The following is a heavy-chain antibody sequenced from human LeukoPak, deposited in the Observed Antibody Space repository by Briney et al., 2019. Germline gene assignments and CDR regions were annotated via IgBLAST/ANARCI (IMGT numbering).Heavy chain of an antibody. Sequence: DPSETLSLTCTVSGGSISSYYWSWIRQPPGKGLEWIGYIYYSGSTNYNPSLKSRVTISVDTSKNQFSLKLSSVTAADTAVYYCARDRGSSWYLYMDVWGKGTTVTISS. J-gene: IGHJ6*03. V-gene: IGHV4-59*01. CDR3: ARDRGSSWYLYMDV. CDR2: IYYSGST. CDR1: GGSISSYY. D-gene: IGHD6-13*01.